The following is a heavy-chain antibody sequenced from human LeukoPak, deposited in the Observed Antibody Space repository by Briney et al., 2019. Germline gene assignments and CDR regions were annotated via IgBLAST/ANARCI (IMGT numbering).Heavy chain of an antibody. CDR1: VYTFTNYD. D-gene: IGHD3-22*01. CDR2: MNPNSGNT. CDR3: ARVHYYDSKGNWFDP. J-gene: IGHJ5*02. Sequence: ASVKVSFTASVYTFTNYDINWVWQAPGPGLEWMGWMNPNSGNTGYAQKFQGRVTMTRDTSISTAYMELNSLRSEDTAVYYCARVHYYDSKGNWFDPWGQGTLVTVSS. V-gene: IGHV1-8*01.